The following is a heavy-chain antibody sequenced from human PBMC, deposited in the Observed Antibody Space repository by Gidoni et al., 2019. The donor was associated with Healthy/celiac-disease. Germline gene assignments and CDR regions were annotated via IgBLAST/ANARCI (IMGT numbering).Heavy chain of an antibody. D-gene: IGHD3-10*01. CDR2: ISYDGSNK. CDR3: AKELYYYGSGSHLTPFLDY. J-gene: IGHJ4*02. Sequence: QVQLVESGGGVVQPGRSLRLSCAASGFTFSSYGMHWVRQAPGKGLEWVAVISYDGSNKYYADSVKGRFTISRDNSKTTLYLQMNSLRAEDTAVYYCAKELYYYGSGSHLTPFLDYWGQGTLVTVSS. V-gene: IGHV3-30*18. CDR1: GFTFSSYG.